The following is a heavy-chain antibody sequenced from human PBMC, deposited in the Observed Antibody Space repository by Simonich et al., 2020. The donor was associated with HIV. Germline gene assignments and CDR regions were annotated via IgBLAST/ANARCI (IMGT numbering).Heavy chain of an antibody. CDR1: GGSFSGYY. D-gene: IGHD7-27*01. V-gene: IGHV4-34*01. CDR3: ARRRPLGKDDAFDI. Sequence: QVQLQQWGAGLLKPSETLSLTSAVYGGSFSGYYWSWIRQPPGKGLEWIGEINHNGRTNYKPSLKSRVIISVDMSKNQFSLKLNSVTAADTAVYYCARRRPLGKDDAFDIWGQGTLVTVSS. J-gene: IGHJ3*02. CDR2: INHNGRT.